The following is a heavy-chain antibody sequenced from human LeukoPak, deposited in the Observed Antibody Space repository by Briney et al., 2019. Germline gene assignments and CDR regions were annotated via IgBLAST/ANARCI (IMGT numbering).Heavy chain of an antibody. Sequence: SVKVSCKASGGTFSSYAISWVRQAPGQGLEWMGGIIPIFGTANYAQKFQGRVTITADESTSTAYMELSSLRSEDTAVYYCARAATYYYDSSGYPAEYFQHWGQGTLVTVSS. CDR3: ARAATYYYDSSGYPAEYFQH. CDR1: GGTFSSYA. V-gene: IGHV1-69*01. D-gene: IGHD3-22*01. J-gene: IGHJ1*01. CDR2: IIPIFGTA.